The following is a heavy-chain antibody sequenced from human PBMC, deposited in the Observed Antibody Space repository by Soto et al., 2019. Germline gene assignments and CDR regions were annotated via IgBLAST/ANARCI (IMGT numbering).Heavy chain of an antibody. J-gene: IGHJ6*02. CDR2: ISGDSTCI. CDR3: AREGVVAAFYYYGMDV. CDR1: GFTFSTYS. V-gene: IGHV3-21*01. D-gene: IGHD2-15*01. Sequence: EVQLVESGGGLVKPGGSLRLSCAASGFTFSTYSLNWVRQAPGKGLEWVSSISGDSTCIHYADSVKGRFTISRDSSKNSVYLQMNSLRAEDTSVYYCAREGVVAAFYYYGMDVWGQGTTVTVSS.